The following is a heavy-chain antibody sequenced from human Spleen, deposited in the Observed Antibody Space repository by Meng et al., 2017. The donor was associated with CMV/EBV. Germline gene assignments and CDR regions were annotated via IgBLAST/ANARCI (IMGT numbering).Heavy chain of an antibody. V-gene: IGHV3-23*01. D-gene: IGHD3-22*01. CDR1: GFTFSSYT. J-gene: IGHJ6*02. Sequence: GGSLRLSCAGAGFTFSSYTMTWVRQAPGKGPEWVSTISGSGGSTHYADSVKGRFIVSRDNSKNTLYLQMNSLRAEDTAVYYCARDFNYYDSSGEDYGMDVWGQGTTVTVSS. CDR2: ISGSGGST. CDR3: ARDFNYYDSSGEDYGMDV.